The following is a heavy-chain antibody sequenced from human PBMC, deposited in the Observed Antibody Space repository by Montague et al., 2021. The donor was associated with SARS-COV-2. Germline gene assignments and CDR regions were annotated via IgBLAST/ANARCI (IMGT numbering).Heavy chain of an antibody. Sequence: SETLSLTCTVSGGSISSDYWCWIRMPPGKGLDWNGYSYNSGSNNYNSYLKSRVTISVETSKNKYSLKLSSMTAADTAVSDCARGTGLLSRASYGMDVWGQEPRVP. V-gene: IGHV4-59*01. J-gene: IGHJ6*02. CDR2: SYNSGSN. CDR1: GGSISSDY. D-gene: IGHD2-21*02. CDR3: ARGTGLLSRASYGMDV.